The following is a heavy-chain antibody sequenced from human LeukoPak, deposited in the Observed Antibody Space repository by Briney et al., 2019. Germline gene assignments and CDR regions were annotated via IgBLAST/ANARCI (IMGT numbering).Heavy chain of an antibody. V-gene: IGHV3-9*01. Sequence: PGGSLRLSCAASGFTFDDYAMHWVRQAPGKGLEWVSGISWNSGSIGYADSVKGRFTISRDNAKNSLYLQMNSLRAEDTALYYCAKDMARHYDSSGYYYQNSVEKDYYYGMDVWGQGTTVTVSS. CDR3: AKDMARHYDSSGYYYQNSVEKDYYYGMDV. J-gene: IGHJ6*02. CDR2: ISWNSGSI. D-gene: IGHD3-22*01. CDR1: GFTFDDYA.